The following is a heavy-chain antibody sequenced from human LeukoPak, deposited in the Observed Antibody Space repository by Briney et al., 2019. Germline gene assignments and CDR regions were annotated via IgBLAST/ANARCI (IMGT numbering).Heavy chain of an antibody. Sequence: GGSLRLSCAASGFTVSSNYMSWVRQAPGKGLEWVSVIYSGGSTYYADSVKGRFTISRDNSKNTLYLQMNSLRAEDTAVYYCARARGSGWYFRLGYWGQGTLVTVSS. D-gene: IGHD6-19*01. CDR1: GFTVSSNY. CDR2: IYSGGST. J-gene: IGHJ4*02. CDR3: ARARGSGWYFRLGY. V-gene: IGHV3-66*01.